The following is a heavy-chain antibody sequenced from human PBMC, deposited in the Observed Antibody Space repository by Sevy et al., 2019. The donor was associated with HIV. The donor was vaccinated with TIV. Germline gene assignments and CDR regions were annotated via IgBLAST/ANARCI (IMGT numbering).Heavy chain of an antibody. CDR2: ISYSGAST. Sequence: GGSLRLSCAASGFTFNNYAMSWVRQAPGKGLEWVSVISYSGASTYYADSVKGQFTISRDNSKNTLYLQMNSLRAEDTAVYDCAKDRVRGSYYAGDLDYWGQGTLVTVSS. CDR3: AKDRVRGSYYAGDLDY. V-gene: IGHV3-23*01. D-gene: IGHD1-26*01. J-gene: IGHJ4*02. CDR1: GFTFNNYA.